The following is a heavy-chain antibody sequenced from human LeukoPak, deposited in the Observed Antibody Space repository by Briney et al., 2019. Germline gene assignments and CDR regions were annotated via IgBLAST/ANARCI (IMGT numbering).Heavy chain of an antibody. J-gene: IGHJ4*02. D-gene: IGHD2-2*01. CDR1: GGSISSYY. V-gene: IGHV4-59*01. CDR2: IYYSGST. Sequence: SETLSLTCTVSGGSISSYYWSWIRQPPGKGLEWIGYIYYSGSTNYNPSLKSRVTMSVDTSKNQFSLKLSSVTAADTAVYYCARGLPSSIRLYFDYWGQGTLVTVSS. CDR3: ARGLPSSIRLYFDY.